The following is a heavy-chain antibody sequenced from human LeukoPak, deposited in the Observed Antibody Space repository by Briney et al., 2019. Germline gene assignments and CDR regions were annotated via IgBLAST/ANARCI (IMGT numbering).Heavy chain of an antibody. J-gene: IGHJ4*02. V-gene: IGHV3-23*01. CDR1: GFTFSTFA. Sequence: PGESLRLSCAASGFTFSTFAMSWVRQAPGKGLEWVSTIGNSAGYTYYADSVKGRFTISRDNSKNTLYLQMNRLRAGDTAVYYCAKDEGWELKGYYLDYWGQGILVTVSS. D-gene: IGHD1-26*01. CDR2: IGNSAGYT. CDR3: AKDEGWELKGYYLDY.